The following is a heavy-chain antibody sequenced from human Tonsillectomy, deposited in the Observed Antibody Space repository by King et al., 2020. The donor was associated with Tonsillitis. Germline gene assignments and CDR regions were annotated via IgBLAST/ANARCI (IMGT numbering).Heavy chain of an antibody. CDR1: GFSVSNNY. V-gene: IGHV3-66*01. CDR3: ARDRVDGYPSGYFDS. Sequence: VQLVESGGGLVQPGGSLRLSCAASGFSVSNNYMNWVRQAPGKGLEWVSVIYRGGSTYYADSVKGRFTISRDNSENMLFLQMNSLRAEDTAVYYCARDRVDGYPSGYFDSWGQGTLVTVSS. CDR2: IYRGGST. J-gene: IGHJ4*02. D-gene: IGHD5-24*01.